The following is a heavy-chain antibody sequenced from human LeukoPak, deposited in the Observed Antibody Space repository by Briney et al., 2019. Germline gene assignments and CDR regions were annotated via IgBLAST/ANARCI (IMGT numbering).Heavy chain of an antibody. CDR2: INPSGGST. D-gene: IGHD2/OR15-2a*01. J-gene: IGHJ5*02. V-gene: IGHV1-46*01. CDR3: ATEALHTSPHNWFDP. CDR1: GYTFTSYY. Sequence: ASVKVSCKASGYTFTSYYMHWVRQAPGQGLEWMGIINPSGGSTSYAQKFQGRVTMTRDMSTSTVYMELSSLRSEDTAVYYCATEALHTSPHNWFDPWGQGTLVTVSS.